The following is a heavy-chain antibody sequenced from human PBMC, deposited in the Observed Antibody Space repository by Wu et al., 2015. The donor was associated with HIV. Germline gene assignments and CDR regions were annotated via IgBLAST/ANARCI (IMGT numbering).Heavy chain of an antibody. CDR1: GGTFSSYA. V-gene: IGHV1-69*12. D-gene: IGHD5-12*01. Sequence: QVQLVQSGAEVKKPGSSVKVSCKASGGTFSSYAISWVRQAPGQGLEWMGGIIPIFGTANYAQKFQGRVTITADESTSTAYMELSSLRSEDTAVYYCARVSVGATKWGANWFDPVGPGNPGHRLL. CDR2: IIPIFGTA. J-gene: IGHJ5*02. CDR3: ARVSVGATKWGANWFDP.